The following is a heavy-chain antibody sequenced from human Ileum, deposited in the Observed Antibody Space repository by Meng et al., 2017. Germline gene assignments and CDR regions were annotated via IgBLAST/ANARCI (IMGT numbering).Heavy chain of an antibody. V-gene: IGHV4-30-4*01. CDR1: GDSLTSVNTQ. CDR2: IYYDGNT. J-gene: IGHJ4*02. D-gene: IGHD5-18*01. CDR3: AREFYVDTAMVIDS. Sequence: QVQLQESGPGLVKPSQTLSLTCTVSGDSLTSVNTQWSWIRQFPGKGPEYIEYIYYDGNTYYNPSLKSRLIISIDTSRNEFSLRLNSVTAADTAVYYCAREFYVDTAMVIDSWGQGTLVTVSS.